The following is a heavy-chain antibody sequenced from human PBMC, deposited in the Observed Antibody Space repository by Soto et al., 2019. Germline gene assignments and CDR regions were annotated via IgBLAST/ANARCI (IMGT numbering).Heavy chain of an antibody. J-gene: IGHJ5*02. Sequence: QVQLVQSGAEVRTPGASVKVSCKASGYYFTNYVIHWVRQAPGQRLEWMGWINTGNGNSKYSQKFQDRVIITRDTSASTAFMELSRLTSEDTAIYYCARDQKDSVRKTSWFDPWGQGTPVTVSS. V-gene: IGHV1-3*04. CDR2: INTGNGNS. CDR1: GYYFTNYV. D-gene: IGHD2-15*01. CDR3: ARDQKDSVRKTSWFDP.